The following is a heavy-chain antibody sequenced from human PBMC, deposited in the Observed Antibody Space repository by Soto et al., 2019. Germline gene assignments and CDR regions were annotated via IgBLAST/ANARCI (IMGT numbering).Heavy chain of an antibody. CDR2: ISWNSGSI. J-gene: IGHJ3*02. Sequence: SLRLSCAASGFTFDDYAMHWVRQAPGKGLEWVSGISWNSGSIGYADSVKGRFTISRDNAKNSLYLQMNSLRAEDTALYYCAKDIRLVAGGGAFDIWGQGTMVTVSS. CDR3: AKDIRLVAGGGAFDI. V-gene: IGHV3-9*01. CDR1: GFTFDDYA. D-gene: IGHD5-12*01.